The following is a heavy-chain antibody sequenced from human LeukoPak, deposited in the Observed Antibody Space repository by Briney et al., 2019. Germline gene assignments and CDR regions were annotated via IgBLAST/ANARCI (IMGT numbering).Heavy chain of an antibody. CDR3: TTVPFYYDILTGYYCDY. V-gene: IGHV3-15*01. CDR2: IKSKADGGTT. Sequence: GGSLRLSCAASGFTFSNAWMSWVRQAPGKGLEWVGRIKSKADGGTTDYAAPVKGRFTISRDDSKNTLYLQMNSLKTEDTAVYYCTTVPFYYDILTGYYCDYWGQGTLVTVSS. J-gene: IGHJ4*02. CDR1: GFTFSNAW. D-gene: IGHD3-9*01.